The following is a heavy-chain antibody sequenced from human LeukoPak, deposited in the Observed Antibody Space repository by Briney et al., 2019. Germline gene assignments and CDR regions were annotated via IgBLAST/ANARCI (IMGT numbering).Heavy chain of an antibody. CDR3: ARRLYSSRWYVFDY. J-gene: IGHJ4*02. D-gene: IGHD6-13*01. CDR1: GYTFTTQW. CDR2: IYPGDSDT. V-gene: IGHV5-51*01. Sequence: GESLKISCKGSGYTFTTQWIAWLRQMPGKGLEWMGIIYPGDSDTRYSPSFEGQVTISVDKSISTAYLQWSSLKASDTAMYYCARRLYSSRWYVFDYWGQGTLVTVSS.